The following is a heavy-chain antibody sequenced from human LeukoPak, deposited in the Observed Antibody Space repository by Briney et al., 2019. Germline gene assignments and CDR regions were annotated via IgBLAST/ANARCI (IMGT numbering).Heavy chain of an antibody. Sequence: GGSLRLSCAASGFTFSSYEMNWVRQAPGKGLEWVSYISSSGSTIYYADSVKGRFTISRDNAKNSLYLQMNSLRAEDTAVYYCARESGEFGLGYQLDPWGQGTLVSVSS. V-gene: IGHV3-48*03. J-gene: IGHJ5*02. CDR3: ARESGEFGLGYQLDP. D-gene: IGHD2-2*01. CDR1: GFTFSSYE. CDR2: ISSSGSTI.